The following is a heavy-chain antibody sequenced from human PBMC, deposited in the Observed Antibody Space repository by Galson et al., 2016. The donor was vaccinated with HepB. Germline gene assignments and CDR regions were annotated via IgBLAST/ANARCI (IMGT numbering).Heavy chain of an antibody. CDR3: ARHAREAGGTL. D-gene: IGHD1/OR15-1a*01. V-gene: IGHV3-7*03. Sequence: SLRLSCATSGFYFGHYYMAWVRLSPGRGLQWLANINRDGTGSWYVDAVKGRFSISRDNSKSTLYLQMNTLRVEDTAVYYCARHAREAGGTLWGQGALVTVSS. J-gene: IGHJ4*02. CDR1: GFYFGHYY. CDR2: INRDGTGS.